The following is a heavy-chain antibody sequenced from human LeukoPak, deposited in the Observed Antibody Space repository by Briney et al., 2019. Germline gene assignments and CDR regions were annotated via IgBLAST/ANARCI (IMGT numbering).Heavy chain of an antibody. J-gene: IGHJ1*01. CDR2: ISYDGSNK. CDR3: AKARPGIVLLQH. V-gene: IGHV3-30*18. Sequence: GGSLRLSCAASGFTFSSYGMHWVRQAPGKGLEWVAVISYDGSNKYYADSVKGRFTISRDNSKNTLYLQMNSLRAEDTAVYYCAKARPGIVLLQHWARAPWSPSPQ. D-gene: IGHD1-26*01. CDR1: GFTFSSYG.